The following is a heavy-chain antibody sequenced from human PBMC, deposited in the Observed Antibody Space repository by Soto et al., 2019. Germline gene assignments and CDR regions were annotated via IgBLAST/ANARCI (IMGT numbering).Heavy chain of an antibody. D-gene: IGHD3-22*01. V-gene: IGHV1-24*01. CDR2: FDPEDGET. CDR1: GYTLTELS. CDR3: ATDEYYYYSSGYTRWLSY. Sequence: GASVKVSCKVSGYTLTELSMHWVRQAPGKGLEWMGGFDPEDGETIYAQKFQGRVTMTEDTSTDTAYMELSSLRSEDTAVYYCATDEYYYYSSGYTRWLSYWAQGSXVPVSS. J-gene: IGHJ4*02.